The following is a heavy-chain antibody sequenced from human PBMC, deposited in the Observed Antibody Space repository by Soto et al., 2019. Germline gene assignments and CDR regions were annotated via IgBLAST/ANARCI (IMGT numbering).Heavy chain of an antibody. CDR3: VRDQDSRGFSVFNL. CDR2: ISNDGSTT. CDR1: GFTLSSFF. J-gene: IGHJ5*02. V-gene: IGHV3-74*03. D-gene: IGHD3-22*01. Sequence: PGGSLRLSCGASGFTLSSFFMHWVRQGPGKGLVWVSRISNDGSTTTYAESVKGRFTISRDNAKNTLYLQMNSLRAEDTAVYFCVRDQDSRGFSVFNLWGQGTQVTVSS.